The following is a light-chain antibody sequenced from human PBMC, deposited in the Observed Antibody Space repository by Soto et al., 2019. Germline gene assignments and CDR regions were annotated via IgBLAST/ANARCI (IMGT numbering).Light chain of an antibody. CDR1: SSDVGGYNY. Sequence: QSALTQPPSASGSPGQSVTISCTGTSSDVGGYNYVSWYQHHPGKAPKLMIYEVNKRPSGVPDRFSGSKSGNTASLTVSGLQAEDDADYYCSSYAGSNNIRCVFGTGTKVTVL. J-gene: IGLJ1*01. CDR3: SSYAGSNNIRCV. V-gene: IGLV2-8*01. CDR2: EVN.